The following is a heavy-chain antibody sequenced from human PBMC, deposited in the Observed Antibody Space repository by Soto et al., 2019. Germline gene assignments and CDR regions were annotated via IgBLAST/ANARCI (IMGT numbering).Heavy chain of an antibody. CDR1: GFTFWPYA. D-gene: IGHD3-22*01. Sequence: PGGSLRLSCAASGFTFWPYAMSWVRQAPGKGLEWVSVISGTGGGTSYADSVEGRFTISRENSKNTLYLQMKSLRVEDTAVYYCERRPPPGYYYDSSGYYGYFQHWGQGTPVTVSS. V-gene: IGHV3-23*01. J-gene: IGHJ1*01. CDR2: ISGTGGGT. CDR3: ERRPPPGYYYDSSGYYGYFQH.